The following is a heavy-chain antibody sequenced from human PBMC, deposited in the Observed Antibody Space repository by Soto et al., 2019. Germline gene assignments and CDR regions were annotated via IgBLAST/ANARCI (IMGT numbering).Heavy chain of an antibody. J-gene: IGHJ6*02. Sequence: PGGSLRLSCAASGFTFSSYAMSWVHQAPGKGLEWVSAISGSGGSTYYADSVKGRFTISRDNSKNTLYLQMNSLRAEDTAVYYCAKQYGSGSYYTLRGYYYYGMDVWGQGTTVTVSS. V-gene: IGHV3-23*01. CDR1: GFTFSSYA. CDR3: AKQYGSGSYYTLRGYYYYGMDV. CDR2: ISGSGGST. D-gene: IGHD3-10*01.